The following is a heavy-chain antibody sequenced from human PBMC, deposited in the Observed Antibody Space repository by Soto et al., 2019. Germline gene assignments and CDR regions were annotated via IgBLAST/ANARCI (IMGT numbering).Heavy chain of an antibody. J-gene: IGHJ6*02. Sequence: QVQLVQSGAEVKKPGSSVKVSCKASGGTFSSYTISWVRQAPGQGLEWMGRIIPILGIANYAQKFQGRVTITVDKSTSTAYMELSSLSAEDTAVYYCARDSPGRDGRPFYYGMDVWGQGTTVTVSS. CDR1: GGTFSSYT. CDR3: ARDSPGRDGRPFYYGMDV. CDR2: IIPILGIA. D-gene: IGHD2-15*01. V-gene: IGHV1-69*08.